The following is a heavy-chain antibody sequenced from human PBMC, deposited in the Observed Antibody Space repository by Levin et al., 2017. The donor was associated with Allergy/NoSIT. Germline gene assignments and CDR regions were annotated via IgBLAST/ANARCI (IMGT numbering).Heavy chain of an antibody. J-gene: IGHJ4*02. Sequence: LGESLKISCQASGYNFATQWIGWVRHVPGKGLEWMGIVYPDDSDTRYSPSFQGQVTFSVDKSINTAYLQWNTLKASDTAIYYCARRLAGGRGWGSFDFWGQGTLVGVSS. D-gene: IGHD6-19*01. CDR2: VYPDDSDT. CDR3: ARRLAGGRGWGSFDF. V-gene: IGHV5-51*01. CDR1: GYNFATQW.